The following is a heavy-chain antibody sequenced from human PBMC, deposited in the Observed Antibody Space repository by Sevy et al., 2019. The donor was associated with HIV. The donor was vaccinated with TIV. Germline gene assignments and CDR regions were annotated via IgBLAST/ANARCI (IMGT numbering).Heavy chain of an antibody. V-gene: IGHV3-30*18. CDR3: VKGGVTWELLDY. Sequence: GGSLRLSCAASGFIFSSYGMHWVRQAPGKGLEWVTIISYAGISKYYADSVKGRFTISRDNSENILYLQMNSLRTDDTGVYYCVKGGVTWELLDYWGQGTLVTVSS. J-gene: IGHJ4*02. CDR2: ISYAGISK. D-gene: IGHD1-26*01. CDR1: GFIFSSYG.